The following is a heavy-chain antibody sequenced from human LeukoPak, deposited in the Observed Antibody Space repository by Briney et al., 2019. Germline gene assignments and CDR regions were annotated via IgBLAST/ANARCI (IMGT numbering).Heavy chain of an antibody. Sequence: SQTLSLTCAVSGGSFSGYYWSWVRQPPGPGLEWIGEINHSGSTNYNPSLKSQVTISVDTSKNQFSLKLSSVTAADTAVYYCARGASGYAFDYWGQGTLVTVSS. CDR1: GGSFSGYY. V-gene: IGHV4-34*01. D-gene: IGHD5-12*01. CDR3: ARGASGYAFDY. CDR2: INHSGST. J-gene: IGHJ4*02.